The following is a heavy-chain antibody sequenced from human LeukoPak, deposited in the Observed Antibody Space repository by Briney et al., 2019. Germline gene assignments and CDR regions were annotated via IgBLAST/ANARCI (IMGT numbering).Heavy chain of an antibody. J-gene: IGHJ4*02. V-gene: IGHV1-69*05. CDR2: IIPMFGTP. D-gene: IGHD3-22*01. CDR1: GGNFNSYA. Sequence: ASVKVSCKASGGNFNSYAISWVRQAPGQGLEWMGEIIPMFGTPTYAQKFQDRVTITTDESTSTFYMGMSSLRSEDTAVYYCATEHTSQYDRGGYYYLDYWGQGTLVTVSS. CDR3: ATEHTSQYDRGGYYYLDY.